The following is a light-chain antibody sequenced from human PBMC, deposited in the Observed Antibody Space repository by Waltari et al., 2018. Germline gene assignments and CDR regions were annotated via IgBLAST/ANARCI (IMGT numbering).Light chain of an antibody. Sequence: QSVMTQPPSASGTPGQRVTISCSGSSSHIGHNHVYWYQQLPGAAPKLLIYRNNQRPSGVPDRFSVSKSGTSASLAISGLRSEDEADYYCGGWDDSLNGWVFGGGTKLTVL. CDR1: SSHIGHNH. V-gene: IGLV1-47*01. CDR2: RNN. J-gene: IGLJ3*02. CDR3: GGWDDSLNGWV.